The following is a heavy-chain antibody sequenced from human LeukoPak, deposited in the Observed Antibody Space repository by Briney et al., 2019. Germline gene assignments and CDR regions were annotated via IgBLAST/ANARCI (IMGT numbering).Heavy chain of an antibody. CDR2: ISYDGSNK. CDR3: ASGSYYSY. CDR1: GFTFSSYG. D-gene: IGHD1-26*01. V-gene: IGHV3-30*03. Sequence: PGGSLRLSCAASGFTFSSYGMHWVRQAPGKGLEWVAVISYDGSNKYYADSVKGRFTISRDNSKNTLYLQMNSLRAEDTAVYYCASGSYYSYWGQGTLVTVSS. J-gene: IGHJ4*02.